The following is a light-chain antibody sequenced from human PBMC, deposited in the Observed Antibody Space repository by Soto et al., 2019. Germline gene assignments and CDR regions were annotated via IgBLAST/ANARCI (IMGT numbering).Light chain of an antibody. V-gene: IGKV1-5*01. CDR2: DAS. J-gene: IGKJ2*01. CDR1: QSISSW. Sequence: DIQMTPSPSTLSASVGDRVTITCRASQSISSWLAWYQQKPGKAPKLLIYDASSLESRVTSRFSGSGSGTEFTLTISSLQPDDFATYYCQQYNSYSYTFGQGTKLEIK. CDR3: QQYNSYSYT.